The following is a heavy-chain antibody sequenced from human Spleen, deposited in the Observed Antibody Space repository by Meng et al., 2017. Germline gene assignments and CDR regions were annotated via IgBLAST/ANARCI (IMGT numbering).Heavy chain of an antibody. CDR2: INVNSGHI. V-gene: IGHV3-23*01. Sequence: GESLKISCAASGFTSRTYAMTWVRRAPGKGLEWVSTINVNSGHIDYADSVKGRFTISRDSFKNTLYLQMNSLRAEDTAVYYCAIRALSSTYWAFDIWGQGTMVTVSS. CDR1: GFTSRTYA. D-gene: IGHD2/OR15-2a*01. CDR3: AIRALSSTYWAFDI. J-gene: IGHJ3*02.